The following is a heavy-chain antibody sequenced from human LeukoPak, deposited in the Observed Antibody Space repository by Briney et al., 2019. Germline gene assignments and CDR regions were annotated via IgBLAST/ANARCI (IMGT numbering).Heavy chain of an antibody. D-gene: IGHD2-2*01. J-gene: IGHJ6*03. V-gene: IGHV1-8*01. CDR2: MNPNSGNT. CDR1: GYTFTSYD. Sequence: ASVKVSCKASGYTFTSYDINWVRQATGQGLEWMGWMNPNSGNTGYAQKFQGRVTMTRNTSISTAYMELSSLRSEDTAVYYCARTESVDCSSTSCSYYYHYYYMDVWGKGTTVTVSS. CDR3: ARTESVDCSSTSCSYYYHYYYMDV.